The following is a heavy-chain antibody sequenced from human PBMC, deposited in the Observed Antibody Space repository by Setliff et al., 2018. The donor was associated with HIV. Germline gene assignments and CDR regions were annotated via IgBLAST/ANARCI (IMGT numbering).Heavy chain of an antibody. J-gene: IGHJ5*02. CDR3: AKGVKWLDP. V-gene: IGHV3-53*01. CDR1: GFTLSSSP. CDR2: IYSDGRT. D-gene: IGHD3-16*01. Sequence: GGSLRLSCAASGFTLSSSPMTWVRQAPGKGLEWVSFIYSDGRTHYADSVKGLFTLSRDNSNNMMHLQMNGLRPEDTAVYYCAKGVKWLDPWGQGTLVTVSS.